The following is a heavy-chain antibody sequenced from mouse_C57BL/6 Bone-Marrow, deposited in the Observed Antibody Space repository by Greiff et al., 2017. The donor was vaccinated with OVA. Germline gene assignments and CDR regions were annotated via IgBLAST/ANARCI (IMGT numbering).Heavy chain of an antibody. CDR3: VRDRDSSGYTLFDY. V-gene: IGHV10-3*01. CDR1: GFTFNTYA. Sequence: DVQLQESGGGLVQPKGSLKLSCAASGFTFNTYAMHWVRQAPGKGLEWVARIRSKSSNYATYYADSVKDRFTISRDDSQSMLYLQMNNLKTEDTAMYYCVRDRDSSGYTLFDYWGQGTTLTVSS. CDR2: IRSKSSNYAT. D-gene: IGHD3-2*02. J-gene: IGHJ2*01.